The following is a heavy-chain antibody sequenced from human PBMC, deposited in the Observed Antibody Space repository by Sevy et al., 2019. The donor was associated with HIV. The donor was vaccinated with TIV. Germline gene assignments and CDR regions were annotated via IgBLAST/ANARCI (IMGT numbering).Heavy chain of an antibody. CDR2: VYYTGST. CDR3: VRQGGLVDYGMDV. J-gene: IGHJ6*02. V-gene: IGHV4-59*01. Sequence: SETLSLTCTVSGGSIGHYYWSWIRQPPGKGLEWIAYVYYTGSTNYNPSLKGRVTIALDTPKNQFSLNLSSLTAADTAVYYCVRQGGLVDYGMDVWGQGPTVTVSS. CDR1: GGSIGHYY. D-gene: IGHD1-26*01.